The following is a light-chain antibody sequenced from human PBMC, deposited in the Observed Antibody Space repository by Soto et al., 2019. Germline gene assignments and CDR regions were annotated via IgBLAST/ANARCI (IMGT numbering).Light chain of an antibody. V-gene: IGKV1-5*03. J-gene: IGKJ1*01. Sequence: DIQMTQSPSTLSASVGDRVTITCRASNSISSWLAWYQQKPGKAPKLLIYKASSLQSGVPSRFSGRGSGTEFTLTISSLQPDDFATYYCQQYNSYPWTFGQGTKVDI. CDR2: KAS. CDR3: QQYNSYPWT. CDR1: NSISSW.